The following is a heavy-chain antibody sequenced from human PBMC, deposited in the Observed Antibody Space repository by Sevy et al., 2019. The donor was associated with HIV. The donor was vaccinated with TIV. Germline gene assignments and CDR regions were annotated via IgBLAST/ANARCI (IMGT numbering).Heavy chain of an antibody. Sequence: GGSLRLSCAASEFTFSDYYMSWFRQAPGKGLEWVSYISNSGSDIYYADSVKGRFTISRDNAKKSLYLQMNSLRVEDTAVYYCARGGMVNPDAFDIWGQGTLVTVSS. V-gene: IGHV3-11*01. D-gene: IGHD3-10*01. J-gene: IGHJ3*02. CDR2: ISNSGSDI. CDR3: ARGGMVNPDAFDI. CDR1: EFTFSDYY.